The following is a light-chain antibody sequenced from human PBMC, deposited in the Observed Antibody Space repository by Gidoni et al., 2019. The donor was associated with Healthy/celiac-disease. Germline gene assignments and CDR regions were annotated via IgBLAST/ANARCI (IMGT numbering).Light chain of an antibody. CDR1: QSVSSSY. J-gene: IGKJ4*01. CDR3: QQYGSSPTT. CDR2: GAS. V-gene: IGKV3-20*01. Sequence: ELVLTQSPGTLSLSPGERATLPCRASQSVSSSYLAWYQQKPGQAPRLLIYGASSRATGIPDRFSGSGSGTDFTLTISRLEPEDFAVYYCQQYGSSPTTFGGXTKVEIK.